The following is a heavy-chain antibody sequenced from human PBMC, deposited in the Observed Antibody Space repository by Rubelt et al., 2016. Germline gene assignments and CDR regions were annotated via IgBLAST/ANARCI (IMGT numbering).Heavy chain of an antibody. Sequence: EVQLLESGGGLVQPGGSLRLSCAASGFTFSSYAMSWVRQAPGKGLEWVSSISYGRMYIYDADSVKGRFTISRDEAENSLYLQMDSLRVEETAVYYCSRSPGIGNYYFDDWGQGTLVTVSS. CDR1: GFTFSSYA. D-gene: IGHD3-10*01. CDR3: SRSPGIGNYYFDD. J-gene: IGHJ4*02. CDR2: ISYGRMYI. V-gene: IGHV3-21*01.